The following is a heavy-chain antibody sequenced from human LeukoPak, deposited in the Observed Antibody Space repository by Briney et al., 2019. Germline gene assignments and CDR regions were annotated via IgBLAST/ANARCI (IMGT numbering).Heavy chain of an antibody. CDR3: ARLGFCRGDNCLDDY. CDR2: IYYTGGT. D-gene: IGHD2-15*01. J-gene: IGHJ4*02. V-gene: IGHV4-59*08. CDR1: GGPISPYH. Sequence: PSETLSLTCTVSGGPISPYHWSWIRQPPGKGLENIGYIYYTGGTNYNPSLKSRVAISLDTSKNQFFLKLSSVTATDTAVYYCARLGFCRGDNCLDDYWGQGTLVTVSS.